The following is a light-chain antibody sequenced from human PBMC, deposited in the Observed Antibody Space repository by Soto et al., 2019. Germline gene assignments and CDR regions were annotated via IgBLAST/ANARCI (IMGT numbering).Light chain of an antibody. CDR1: SSDVGNFNL. J-gene: IGLJ1*01. V-gene: IGLV2-14*02. Sequence: QSVLTQPASVSGSPGQSISISCTGTSSDVGNFNLVSWYQHHPGKAPKLIIFEVSRRPSGVSNRFSGPKSGNTASLTISGLQTEDEADYYCSSYTSSSTLGVFGTGTKVTVL. CDR2: EVS. CDR3: SSYTSSSTLGV.